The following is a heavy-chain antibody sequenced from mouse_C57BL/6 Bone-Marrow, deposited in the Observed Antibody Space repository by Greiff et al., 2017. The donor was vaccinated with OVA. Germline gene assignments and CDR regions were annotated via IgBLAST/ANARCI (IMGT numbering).Heavy chain of an antibody. CDR3: ARLGGYSGYFDV. Sequence: EVQLQESGGGLVQPGGSLSLSCAASGFTFTDYYMSWVRQPPGKALEWLGFIRNKANGYTTEYSASVKGRFTISRDNSQSILYLQMNALRAEDSATYYCARLGGYSGYFDVWGTGTTVTVSS. D-gene: IGHD2-3*01. V-gene: IGHV7-3*01. J-gene: IGHJ1*03. CDR2: IRNKANGYTT. CDR1: GFTFTDYY.